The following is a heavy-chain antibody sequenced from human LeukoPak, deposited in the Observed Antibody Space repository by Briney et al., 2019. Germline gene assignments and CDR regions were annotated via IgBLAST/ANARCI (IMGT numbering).Heavy chain of an antibody. CDR3: AREKSVFGGGPPDFEIEGFDP. Sequence: SVKVSCKASGGTFSSYAISWVRQAPGQGLEWMGGIIPIFGTANYAQKFQGRVTITADESTSTAYMELSSLRSEDTAVYYCAREKSVFGGGPPDFEIEGFDPGGRGPRVPVPS. V-gene: IGHV1-69*01. D-gene: IGHD3-16*01. CDR2: IIPIFGTA. J-gene: IGHJ5*02. CDR1: GGTFSSYA.